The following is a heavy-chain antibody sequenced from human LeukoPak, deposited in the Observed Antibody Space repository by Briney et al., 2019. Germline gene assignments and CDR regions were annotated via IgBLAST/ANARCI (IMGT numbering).Heavy chain of an antibody. CDR2: IGAYNGNT. Sequence: ASVKVSCKDSGCTFTSYGIRWVRQAPGQVLEWMGWIGAYNGNTNYAQKLQGRVTMTTDTSTSTAYMELSSLRSEDTAVYYCAVGWELERRSVFYRPFDPWGQGTVVTVSS. CDR1: GCTFTSYG. CDR3: AVGWELERRSVFYRPFDP. V-gene: IGHV1-18*01. D-gene: IGHD1-1*01. J-gene: IGHJ5*02.